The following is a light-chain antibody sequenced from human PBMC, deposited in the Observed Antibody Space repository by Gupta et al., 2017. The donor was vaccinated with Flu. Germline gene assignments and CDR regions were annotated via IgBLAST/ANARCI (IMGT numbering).Light chain of an antibody. CDR1: SANLGAGYD. V-gene: IGLV1-40*01. Sequence: QSVLTQPPSVSGAPGQWVTMSCTGTSANLGAGYDVHWYQRLPGAGPKLLIFNNNDRPSGVPDRFSGSKSGTSASLAIAGLQAEDEADYYCQSFDNSLSVWVFGGGTKVTVL. CDR2: NNN. J-gene: IGLJ3*02. CDR3: QSFDNSLSVWV.